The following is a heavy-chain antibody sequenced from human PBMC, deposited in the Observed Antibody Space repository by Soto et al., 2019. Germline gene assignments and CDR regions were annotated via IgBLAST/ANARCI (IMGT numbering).Heavy chain of an antibody. Sequence: QVQLVASGGGVVQPGRSLRLSCAASGFTFSSYGMHWVRQAPGKGLEWVAVIWYDGSNKYYPDSVKGRFTISRDNSKNALYLQMNSLRAEDTAVYYWARGVHYGDAFDLWGSGTLVTVSS. CDR1: GFTFSSYG. D-gene: IGHD4-17*01. J-gene: IGHJ2*01. CDR2: IWYDGSNK. V-gene: IGHV3-33*01. CDR3: ARGVHYGDAFDL.